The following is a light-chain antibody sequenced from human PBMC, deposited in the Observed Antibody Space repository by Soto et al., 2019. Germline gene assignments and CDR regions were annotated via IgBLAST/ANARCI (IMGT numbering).Light chain of an antibody. V-gene: IGLV2-14*01. CDR3: SSYTGSTPPYV. J-gene: IGLJ1*01. Sequence: QSVLTQPASVSGSPGQSITISCTGTSSDVGGYNYVSWYQQHPGKAPKLMIYDVSNRPSGVSNRFSGSKSGNTASLTISGFRVEAGVDYSCSSYTGSTPPYVFGTGTKVTVL. CDR2: DVS. CDR1: SSDVGGYNY.